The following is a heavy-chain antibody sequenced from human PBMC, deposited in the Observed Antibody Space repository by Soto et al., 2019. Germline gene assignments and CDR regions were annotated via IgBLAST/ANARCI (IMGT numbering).Heavy chain of an antibody. CDR2: IIPIFGTA. J-gene: IGHJ6*02. CDR1: GGTFSSYA. CDR3: ATRIPTVTTLAYYYGMDV. Sequence: QVQLVQSGAEVKKPGSSVKVSCKASGGTFSSYAISWVRQAPGQGLEWMGGIIPIFGTANYAQKFRGRVTITADESTSTAYMELSSLRSEDTAVYYCATRIPTVTTLAYYYGMDVWGQGTTVTVSS. D-gene: IGHD4-17*01. V-gene: IGHV1-69*01.